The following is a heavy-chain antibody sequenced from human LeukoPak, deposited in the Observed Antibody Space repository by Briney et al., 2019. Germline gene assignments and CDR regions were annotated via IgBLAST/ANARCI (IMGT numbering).Heavy chain of an antibody. J-gene: IGHJ4*02. V-gene: IGHV3-23*01. Sequence: QTSETLSLTCAVSGGSISSSNWWSRVRQAPGKGLECVSAIDRGVGSTYYADSVKGRFTISRDNSKNTLYLQMNNLRVDDTAVYYCAKKGQADDGGKPDWGQGTLVTVSS. CDR2: IDRGVGST. CDR1: GGSISSSN. CDR3: AKKGQADDGGKPD.